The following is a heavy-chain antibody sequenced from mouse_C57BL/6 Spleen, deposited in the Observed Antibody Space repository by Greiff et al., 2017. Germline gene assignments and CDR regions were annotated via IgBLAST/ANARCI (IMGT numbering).Heavy chain of an antibody. CDR1: GFTFSSYA. D-gene: IGHD2-1*01. Sequence: EVKVEESGGGLVKPGGSLKLSCAASGFTFSSYAMSWVRQTPEKRLEWVATISDGGSYTYYPDNVTGRFTISRDNAKNNLYLQMSHLKAEDTAMYYCARGTYGNYVGVFDYWGQGTTLTVSS. CDR2: ISDGGSYT. V-gene: IGHV5-4*03. J-gene: IGHJ2*01. CDR3: ARGTYGNYVGVFDY.